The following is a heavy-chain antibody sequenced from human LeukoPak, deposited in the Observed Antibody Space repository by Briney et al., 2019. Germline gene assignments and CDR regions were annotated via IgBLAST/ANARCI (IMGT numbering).Heavy chain of an antibody. V-gene: IGHV1-18*01. J-gene: IGHJ6*03. CDR2: ISAYNGNT. D-gene: IGHD2-2*02. Sequence: ASVKVSCKASGYTFTSHGISWVRQAPGQGLEWMGWISAYNGNTNYAQKLQGRVTMTTDTSTSTAYMELRSLRSDDTAVYYCARDIVVVPAAISGRYYYYYYMDVWGKGTTVTVSS. CDR1: GYTFTSHG. CDR3: ARDIVVVPAAISGRYYYYYYMDV.